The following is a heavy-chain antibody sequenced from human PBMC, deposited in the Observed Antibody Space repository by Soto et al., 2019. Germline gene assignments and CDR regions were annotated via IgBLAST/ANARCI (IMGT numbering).Heavy chain of an antibody. CDR2: ISYDGSNK. J-gene: IGHJ6*02. V-gene: IGHV3-30*18. Sequence: QVQLVESGGGVVQPGRSLRLSCAASGFTFSSYGMHWVRQAPGKGLEWVAVISYDGSNKYYADSVKGRFTISRDNSKNTLYLQMNSLRAEDTAVYYCAKDYYDSSGYYSHYYYYYGMDVWGQGTTVTVSS. CDR3: AKDYYDSSGYYSHYYYYYGMDV. CDR1: GFTFSSYG. D-gene: IGHD3-22*01.